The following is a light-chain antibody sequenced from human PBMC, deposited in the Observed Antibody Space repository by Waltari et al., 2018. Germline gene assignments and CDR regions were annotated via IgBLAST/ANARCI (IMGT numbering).Light chain of an antibody. CDR2: DVT. CDR3: SSYSSTNTVV. CDR1: SSDVGGYNF. J-gene: IGLJ3*02. Sequence: QSALTQPASVSGSPGQSVTISRTGTSSDVGGYNFVSWYQQHPGRAPKLMIYDVTHRPSGVSTRFSGSKAGDTASLTISGLQAADEAEYYCSSYSSTNTVVFGGGTQLTV. V-gene: IGLV2-14*03.